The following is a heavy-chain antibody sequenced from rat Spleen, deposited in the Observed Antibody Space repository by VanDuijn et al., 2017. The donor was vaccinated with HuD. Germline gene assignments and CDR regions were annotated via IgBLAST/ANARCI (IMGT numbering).Heavy chain of an antibody. J-gene: IGHJ3*01. V-gene: IGHV5S13*01. Sequence: EVQLVESGGGLVQPGRSLKLSCTASGFTFSDYDMAWVRQAPTKGLEWIASISSGGDNTYYRDSVKGRFTISSDDAKSTQCLQMDSLRSEDTATYYCARHGGLRNWFAYWGQGTLVTVSS. CDR3: ARHGGLRNWFAY. CDR1: GFTFSDYD. D-gene: IGHD1-11*01. CDR2: ISSGGDNT.